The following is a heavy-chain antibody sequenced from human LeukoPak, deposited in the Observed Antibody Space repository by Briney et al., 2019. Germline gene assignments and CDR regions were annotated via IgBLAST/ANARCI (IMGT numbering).Heavy chain of an antibody. CDR3: ARELVGSGSYYWEVDAFDI. D-gene: IGHD1-26*01. CDR1: GFTFSSYA. V-gene: IGHV3-23*01. Sequence: GGSLRLSCAASGFTFSSYAMSWVRQAPGKGLEWVSAISGSGGSTYYADSVKGRFTMSRDNSKNTLYLQMNSLRAEDTAVYYCARELVGSGSYYWEVDAFDIWCQGTMVTVYS. J-gene: IGHJ3*02. CDR2: ISGSGGST.